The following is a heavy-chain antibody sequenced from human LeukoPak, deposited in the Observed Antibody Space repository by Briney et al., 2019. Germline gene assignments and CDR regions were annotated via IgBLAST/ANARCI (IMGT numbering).Heavy chain of an antibody. D-gene: IGHD4-17*01. CDR2: IGIAGDT. V-gene: IGHV3-13*01. Sequence: GGSLRLSCAASGFTFSSYDMHWVRHATGKGLEWVSAIGIAGDTYYPGSVKGRFTISRENAKNSLYLQLNSLSAGDTAVYYCARAALRNGMDVWGQGTTVTVSS. J-gene: IGHJ6*02. CDR1: GFTFSSYD. CDR3: ARAALRNGMDV.